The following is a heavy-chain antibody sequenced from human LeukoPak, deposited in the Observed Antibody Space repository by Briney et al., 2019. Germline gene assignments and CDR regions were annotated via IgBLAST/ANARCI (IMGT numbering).Heavy chain of an antibody. Sequence: SETLSLTCTVSGGSISSSSYYWGWIRQPPGKGLEWIGSIYYSGSTYYNPSLKSRVTISADTSKNQFSLKLSSVTAADTAVYYCARGLSRSGTPGYWGQGTLVTVSS. V-gene: IGHV4-39*01. D-gene: IGHD1-1*01. CDR3: ARGLSRSGTPGY. CDR2: IYYSGST. CDR1: GGSISSSSYY. J-gene: IGHJ4*02.